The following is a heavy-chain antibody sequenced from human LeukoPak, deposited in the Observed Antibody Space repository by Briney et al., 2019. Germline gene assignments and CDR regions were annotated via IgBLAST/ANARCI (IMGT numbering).Heavy chain of an antibody. Sequence: SVKVSCKASGGTFSSYAISWVRQAPGQGLEWMGRIIPILGIANYAQKFQGRVTITADKSTSTAYMELSSLRSEDTAVYYCARALAAGAYYFDSWGHGTLVTVSS. CDR1: GGTFSSYA. D-gene: IGHD6-13*01. J-gene: IGHJ4*01. V-gene: IGHV1-69*04. CDR2: IIPILGIA. CDR3: ARALAAGAYYFDS.